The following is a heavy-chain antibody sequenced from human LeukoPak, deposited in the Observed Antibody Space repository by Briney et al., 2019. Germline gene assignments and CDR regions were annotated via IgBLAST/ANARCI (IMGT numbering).Heavy chain of an antibody. CDR1: GFTFSSYS. CDR2: INSDGSST. Sequence: GGSLRLSCAASGFTFSSYSMNWVRQAPGKGLEWVSRINSDGSSTTYADSVKGRFTISRDNAKNTLYLQMNSLRAEDTAVYYCARRNYWGQGSLVTVSS. CDR3: ARRNY. V-gene: IGHV3-74*01. J-gene: IGHJ4*02.